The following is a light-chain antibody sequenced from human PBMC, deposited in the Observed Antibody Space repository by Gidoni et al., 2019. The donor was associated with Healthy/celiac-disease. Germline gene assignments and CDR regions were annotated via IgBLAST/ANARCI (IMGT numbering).Light chain of an antibody. CDR3: QQRSNWPPWT. V-gene: IGKV3-11*01. Sequence: DILLTQSPATLSLSPGERATLTCRASQSVSSYVAWYQQKPGQAPRLRIYDASNRATGIPARFSGSGSGTDFTLTISSLEPEDFAVDDCQQRSNWPPWTFXXXTKVEIK. CDR2: DAS. J-gene: IGKJ1*01. CDR1: QSVSSY.